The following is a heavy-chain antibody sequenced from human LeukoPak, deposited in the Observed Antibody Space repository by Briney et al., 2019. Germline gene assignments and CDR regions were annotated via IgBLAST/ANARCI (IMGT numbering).Heavy chain of an antibody. V-gene: IGHV1-69*04. CDR3: AREKMEQQLVIALDY. J-gene: IGHJ4*02. CDR1: GGTFSSYA. D-gene: IGHD6-13*01. CDR2: IIPILGIA. Sequence: SVKVSCKASGGTFSSYAISWVRQAPGQGLEWMGRIIPILGIANYAQKFQGRVTMTEDTSTDTAYMELSSLRSEDTAVYYCAREKMEQQLVIALDYWGQGTLVTVSS.